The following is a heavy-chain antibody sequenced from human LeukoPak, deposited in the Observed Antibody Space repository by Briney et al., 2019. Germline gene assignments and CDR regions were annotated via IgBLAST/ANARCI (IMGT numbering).Heavy chain of an antibody. J-gene: IGHJ4*02. Sequence: GGSLRLSCAASGFTFSSYALSWVRQAPGRGLEWVSAISGSGGSTYYADFVKGRFPISRDNSKNTLYLQMNSLRAEDTAVYYCAKGQVGTMVRGVPYYFDYWGQGTLVTVSS. D-gene: IGHD3-10*01. CDR3: AKGQVGTMVRGVPYYFDY. V-gene: IGHV3-23*01. CDR2: ISGSGGST. CDR1: GFTFSSYA.